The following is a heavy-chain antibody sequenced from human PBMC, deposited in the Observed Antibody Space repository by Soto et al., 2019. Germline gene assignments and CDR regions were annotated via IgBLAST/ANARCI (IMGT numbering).Heavy chain of an antibody. CDR3: ARGELVARYSSGWADV. J-gene: IGHJ6*02. CDR2: IYYSGST. Sequence: PSETLSLTCTVSGGSISSYYWSWIRQPPGKGLEWIGYIYYSGSTNYNPSLKSRVTISVDTSKNQFSLKLSSVTAADTAVYYRARGELVARYSSGWADVWGQGTTVTVSS. D-gene: IGHD6-19*01. CDR1: GGSISSYY. V-gene: IGHV4-59*01.